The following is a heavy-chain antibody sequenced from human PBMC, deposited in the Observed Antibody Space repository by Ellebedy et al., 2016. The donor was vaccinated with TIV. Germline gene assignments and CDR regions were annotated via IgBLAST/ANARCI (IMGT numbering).Heavy chain of an antibody. J-gene: IGHJ4*02. D-gene: IGHD3-10*01. CDR1: GFIFTRHY. CDR2: ISSGGKAT. CDR3: ATGPMVRGGILRKETPNPHLDY. V-gene: IGHV3-74*01. Sequence: PGGSLRLSCTTSGFIFTRHYMNWVRQEPGKGLVWIARISSGGKATDYGDSVRGRFTISSDDDKNTVYLHMNSLKAEDTAVYYCATGPMVRGGILRKETPNPHLDYWGQGTLVTVSS.